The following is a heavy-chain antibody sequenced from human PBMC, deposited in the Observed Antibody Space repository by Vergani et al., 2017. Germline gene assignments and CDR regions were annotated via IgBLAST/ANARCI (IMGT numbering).Heavy chain of an antibody. CDR1: GYTFTSYD. D-gene: IGHD2-2*01. CDR3: ARVADCSSTSCLDY. V-gene: IGHV1-8*01. Sequence: QVQLVQSGAEVKKPGASVKVSCKASGYTFTSYDINWVRQATGQGLEWMGWMNPNSGNTGYAQKFQGRVTMTRNTSISTAYMELRSLRSDDTAVYYCARVADCSSTSCLDYWGQGTLVTVSS. CDR2: MNPNSGNT. J-gene: IGHJ4*02.